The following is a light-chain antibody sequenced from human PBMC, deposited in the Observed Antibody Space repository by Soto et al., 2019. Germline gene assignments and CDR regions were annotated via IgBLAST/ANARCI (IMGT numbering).Light chain of an antibody. Sequence: EIVLTQSPGTLSLSPGERASLSCRASQSVGNNYLAWYQQKPGQAPRLLIFGASSRATGIPDRFSGSGSGKDFTLTISRLEPEDFAVYYCQQYAGSPPRTCGQGTKVEIK. J-gene: IGKJ1*01. CDR1: QSVGNNY. V-gene: IGKV3-20*01. CDR2: GAS. CDR3: QQYAGSPPRT.